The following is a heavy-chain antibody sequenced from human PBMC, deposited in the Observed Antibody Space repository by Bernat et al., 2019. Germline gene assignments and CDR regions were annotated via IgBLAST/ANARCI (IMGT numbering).Heavy chain of an antibody. CDR1: GGSISTSNW. CDR3: ARWDYYGSGSYYKPDY. V-gene: IGHV4-4*02. D-gene: IGHD3-10*01. CDR2: IYYSGST. J-gene: IGHJ4*02. Sequence: QVQLQESGPGLVRPSGTLSLTCTVSGGSISTSNWWTWVRQPPGKGLEWIGYIYYSGSTYYNPSLKSRVTISVDTSKNQFSLKLSSVTAADTAVYYCARWDYYGSGSYYKPDYWGQGTLVTVSS.